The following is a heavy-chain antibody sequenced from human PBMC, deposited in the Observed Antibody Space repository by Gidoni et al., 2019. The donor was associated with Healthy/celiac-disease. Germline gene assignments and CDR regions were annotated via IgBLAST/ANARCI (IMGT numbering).Heavy chain of an antibody. CDR3: ARHELNCSGGSCYSQVLDY. CDR1: GGTFSSYA. CDR2: IIPIFGTA. Sequence: QVQLVQSGAEVKKPGSSVKVSCKASGGTFSSYAISWVRQAPGQGFEWMGGIIPIFGTANYAQKFQGRVTITADESTSTAYMELSSLRSEDTAVYYCARHELNCSGGSCYSQVLDYWGQGTLVTVSS. D-gene: IGHD2-15*01. V-gene: IGHV1-69*01. J-gene: IGHJ4*02.